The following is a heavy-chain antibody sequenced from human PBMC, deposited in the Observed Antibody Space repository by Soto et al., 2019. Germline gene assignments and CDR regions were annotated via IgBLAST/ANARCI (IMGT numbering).Heavy chain of an antibody. V-gene: IGHV4-59*08. J-gene: IGHJ4*02. CDR2: IYYSGST. CDR3: ARQDGYHWAYSFDY. Sequence: PSETLSLTGTVSGGSISSYYWSWIRQPPGKGLEWIGYIYYSGSTNYNPSLKSRVTISVDTSKNQFSLKLSSVTAADTAVYYCARQDGYHWAYSFDYPGQGTQVTLSS. CDR1: GGSISSYY. D-gene: IGHD5-12*01.